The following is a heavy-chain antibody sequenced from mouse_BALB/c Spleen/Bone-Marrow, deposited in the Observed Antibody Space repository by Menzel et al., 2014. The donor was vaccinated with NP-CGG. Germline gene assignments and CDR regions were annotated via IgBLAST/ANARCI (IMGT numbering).Heavy chain of an antibody. D-gene: IGHD2-4*01. CDR2: INPSTGYI. J-gene: IGHJ2*01. CDR3: ARGNYDAYFDY. V-gene: IGHV1-7*01. CDR1: GYTFTSYW. Sequence: QVQLQQSGAELAKPGASVKMSCKASGYTFTSYWMHWVKQRPGQGLEWIGYINPSTGYIDYNQSLKDKATLTADKSSSTAYMQLSSLTSEDSAVYYCARGNYDAYFDYWGQGTTLTVSS.